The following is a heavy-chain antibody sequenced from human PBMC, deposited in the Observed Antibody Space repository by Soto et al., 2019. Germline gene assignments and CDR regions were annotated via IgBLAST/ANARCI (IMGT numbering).Heavy chain of an antibody. CDR3: ARLHSTTAAGTVDY. D-gene: IGHD6-13*01. CDR1: DFTFSDYY. Sequence: QVQLVESGGGLVKPGGSLRLSCAASDFTFSDYYMSWIRQVPGKGLEWVSYIGTTGSFTTYAESVRGRFTISRDNAQNSLYLQMSSLRAEDTAVYHCARLHSTTAAGTVDYWGQGTLVTVSS. V-gene: IGHV3-11*05. CDR2: IGTTGSFT. J-gene: IGHJ4*02.